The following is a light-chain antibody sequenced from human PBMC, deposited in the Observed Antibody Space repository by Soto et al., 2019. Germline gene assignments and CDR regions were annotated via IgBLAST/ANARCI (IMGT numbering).Light chain of an antibody. J-gene: IGLJ2*01. Sequence: QPVLTQPPSVSGAPGQRVTISCTGSSSNIGAGYDVHWYQQLPGTAPKLLIYGNSNRPSGVPDRFSGSKSGTSASLAITGLQAEDEADYYCQSYDSSLSALIGGGTKLTVL. V-gene: IGLV1-40*01. CDR2: GNS. CDR3: QSYDSSLSAL. CDR1: SSNIGAGYD.